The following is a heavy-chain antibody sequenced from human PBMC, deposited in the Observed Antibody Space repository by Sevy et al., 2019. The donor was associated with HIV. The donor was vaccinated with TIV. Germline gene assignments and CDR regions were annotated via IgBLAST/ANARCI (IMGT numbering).Heavy chain of an antibody. CDR2: IQYDGSNK. V-gene: IGHV3-30*02. J-gene: IGHJ4*02. D-gene: IGHD2-21*01. CDR3: VKEGGGEGGDH. Sequence: GASLRLSCAASGFSFSSYGMHWVRQAPGKGLEWMSYIQYDGSNKDYADSVKGRFTISRDNSKNTLYLQMNSLRVEDRVVFYCVKEGGGEGGDHWGQGTLVTVSS. CDR1: GFSFSSYG.